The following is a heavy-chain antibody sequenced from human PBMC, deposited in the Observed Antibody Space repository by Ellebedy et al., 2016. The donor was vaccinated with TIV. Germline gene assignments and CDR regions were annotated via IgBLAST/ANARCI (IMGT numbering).Heavy chain of an antibody. CDR1: GFPFSDHA. D-gene: IGHD2-2*01. Sequence: GESLKISCAASGFPFSDHAMSWVRQAPGKGLEWVSAITGSGGSTYSADSVKGRFNISRDNSKNTLYLQMNSLRVEDTGIYYCIYRPGVVPGASHNWGQGTLVTVSS. V-gene: IGHV3-23*01. CDR2: ITGSGGST. CDR3: IYRPGVVPGASHN. J-gene: IGHJ4*02.